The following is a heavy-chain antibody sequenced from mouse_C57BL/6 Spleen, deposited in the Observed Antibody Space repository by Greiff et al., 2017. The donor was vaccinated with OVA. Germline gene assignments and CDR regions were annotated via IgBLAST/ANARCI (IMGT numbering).Heavy chain of an antibody. J-gene: IGHJ3*01. V-gene: IGHV1-26*01. CDR3: SSGGQLRLRGVAY. CDR2: INPNNGGT. Sequence: VQLQQSGPELVKPGASVKISCKASGYTFTDYYMNWVKQSHGKSLEWIGDINPNNGGTSYNQKFKGKATLTVDKSSSTAYMELRSLTSEDSAVYYCSSGGQLRLRGVAYWGQGTLVTVSA. CDR1: GYTFTDYY. D-gene: IGHD3-2*02.